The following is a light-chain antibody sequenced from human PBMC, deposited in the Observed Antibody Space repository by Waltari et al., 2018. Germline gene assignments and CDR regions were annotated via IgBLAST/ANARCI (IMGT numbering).Light chain of an antibody. J-gene: IGKJ1*01. CDR3: QQCSTYST. CDR1: QSISIC. V-gene: IGKV1-5*03. CDR2: RAS. Sequence: DIQMTQSPSTLSASVGDRVDITCRVSQSISICLVWDQQKPGKAPKLLISRASSLESGVPSRFSGSGSGTEFTLTISSLQPDDFATYYCQQCSTYSTFGQGTKVEIE.